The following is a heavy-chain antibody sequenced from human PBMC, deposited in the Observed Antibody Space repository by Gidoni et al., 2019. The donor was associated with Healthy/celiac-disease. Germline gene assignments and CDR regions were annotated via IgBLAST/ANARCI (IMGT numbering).Heavy chain of an antibody. CDR2: IYPSGST. CDR3: ARDRRIGRDGYNFDY. D-gene: IGHD5-12*01. CDR1: GGSITSSNW. J-gene: IGHJ4*02. V-gene: IGHV4-4*02. Sequence: QVQLQESGPGMVKPSGTLSLTCAGSGGSITSSNWWSWVRQPPGKGLEWIGAIYPSGSTNYNTSHKSRVSISVDKSKNHFSLRLSSVTAAGTGVYYCARDRRIGRDGYNFDYWGQGTLVTVSS.